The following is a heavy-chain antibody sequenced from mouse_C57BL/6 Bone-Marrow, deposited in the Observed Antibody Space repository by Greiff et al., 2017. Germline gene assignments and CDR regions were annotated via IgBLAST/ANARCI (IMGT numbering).Heavy chain of an antibody. V-gene: IGHV5-4*01. CDR3: ACNNGYYVFDY. J-gene: IGHJ2*01. D-gene: IGHD2-3*01. CDR1: GFTFSSYA. Sequence: EVQVVESGGGLVKPGGSLKLSCAASGFTFSSYAMSWVRQTPEKRLEWVATISDGGSYTYYPDNVKGRFTISRDNAKNNQYLQMSHLKSEDTAMSYYACNNGYYVFDYWGQGTTLTVSS. CDR2: ISDGGSYT.